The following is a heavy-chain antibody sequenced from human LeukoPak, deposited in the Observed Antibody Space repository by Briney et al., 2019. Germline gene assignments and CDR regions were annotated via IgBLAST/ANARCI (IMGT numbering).Heavy chain of an antibody. Sequence: SQTLSLTCILYGGSLNSYYWSWIRQPPGNGREWDGYIYYSERTNYKPSLKRRVTISVDTSKNQFSLKLSSVTAADTGVYYCARGAPYSYDRSGYLFDYWGQGTLVTVS. V-gene: IGHV4-59*01. J-gene: IGHJ4*02. D-gene: IGHD3-22*01. CDR3: ARGAPYSYDRSGYLFDY. CDR2: IYYSERT. CDR1: GGSLNSYY.